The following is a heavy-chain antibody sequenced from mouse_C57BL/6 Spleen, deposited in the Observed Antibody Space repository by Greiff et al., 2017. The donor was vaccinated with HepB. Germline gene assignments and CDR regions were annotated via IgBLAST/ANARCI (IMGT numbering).Heavy chain of an antibody. D-gene: IGHD3-3*01. Sequence: QVQLKESGPGLVAPSQRLSITCTVSGFSLTSYGVDWVRQSPGKGLEWLGVIWGVGSTNYNSALKSRLSISKDNSKSQVFLKMNSLQTDDTAMYYCASSNGTRGFAYWGQGTLVTVSA. CDR1: GFSLTSYG. J-gene: IGHJ3*01. CDR2: IWGVGST. V-gene: IGHV2-6*01. CDR3: ASSNGTRGFAY.